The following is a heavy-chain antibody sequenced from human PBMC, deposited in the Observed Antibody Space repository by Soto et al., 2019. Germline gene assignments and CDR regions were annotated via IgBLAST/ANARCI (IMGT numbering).Heavy chain of an antibody. J-gene: IGHJ4*02. CDR3: AKVLAAAGTDN. V-gene: IGHV3-23*01. CDR2: ISTGGGTT. D-gene: IGHD6-13*01. Sequence: GESLKISCAASGFTFNSYDMSWVRQAPGKGLEWVSSISTGGGTTYYADSVKGRFTISRDNSKNTLNLQMNSLRAEDTAVYYCAKVLAAAGTDNWGQGTLVTVSS. CDR1: GFTFNSYD.